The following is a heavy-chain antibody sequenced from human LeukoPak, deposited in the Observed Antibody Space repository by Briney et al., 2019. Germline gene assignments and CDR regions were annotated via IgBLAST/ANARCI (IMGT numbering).Heavy chain of an antibody. J-gene: IGHJ4*02. CDR1: GFTVSSNY. D-gene: IGHD6-13*01. CDR3: ARDGYSSSSDY. CDR2: IYSGGST. V-gene: IGHV3-66*01. Sequence: GGSLRLSCAASGFTVSSNYMSWVRQAPGKGLEWVSVIYSGGSTYYADSVKGRFTISRDNSKNTLYLQMNSLRAEDTAVYYCARDGYSSSSDYWGQGTLVTVSS.